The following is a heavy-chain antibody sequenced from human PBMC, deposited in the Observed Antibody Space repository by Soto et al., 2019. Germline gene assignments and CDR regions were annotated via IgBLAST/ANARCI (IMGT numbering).Heavy chain of an antibody. CDR2: IYSGGNT. V-gene: IGHV3-53*04. J-gene: IGHJ4*02. CDR3: ARDNDYGSGSLYY. Sequence: EVQLVESGGGLVQPGGSLRLSCAASGFTVSSNFMNWVRQAPGKGLEWVSVIYSGGNTYYADSVKGRFTISRHNSKNTLYLQINSLRVEDAAVYYCARDNDYGSGSLYYWGQGTLVIVSS. CDR1: GFTVSSNF. D-gene: IGHD3-10*01.